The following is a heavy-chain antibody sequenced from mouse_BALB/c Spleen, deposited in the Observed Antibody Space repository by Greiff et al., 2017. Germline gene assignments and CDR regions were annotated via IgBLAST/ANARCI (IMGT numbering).Heavy chain of an antibody. J-gene: IGHJ3*01. CDR1: GFTFSDYY. CDR3: ARGYGSSYGGFAY. CDR2: ISDGGSYT. D-gene: IGHD1-1*01. V-gene: IGHV5-4*02. Sequence: EVHLVESGGGLVKPGGSLKLSCAASGFTFSDYYMYWVRQTPEKRLVWVATISDGGSYTYYPDSVKGLFTISRDNAKNNLYLQMSSLKSEDTAMYYCARGYGSSYGGFAYWGQGTLVTVSA.